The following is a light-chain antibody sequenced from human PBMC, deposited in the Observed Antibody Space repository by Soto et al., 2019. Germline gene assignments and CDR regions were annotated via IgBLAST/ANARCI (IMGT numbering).Light chain of an antibody. CDR2: DVS. V-gene: IGLV2-14*03. CDR3: SSYTTSATLV. J-gene: IGLJ2*01. CDR1: SSDIGYYDY. Sequence: QSALTQPASVSGSPGQSITISCTGTSSDIGYYDYVSWYQQHPDKAPKLMIYDVSNRPSGVSNRFSDSKSDNTAALTISGLQAEDEADYYCSSYTTSATLVFGGGTQLTVL.